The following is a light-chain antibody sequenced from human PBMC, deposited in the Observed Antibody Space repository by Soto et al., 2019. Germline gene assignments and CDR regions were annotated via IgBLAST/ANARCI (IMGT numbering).Light chain of an antibody. CDR2: GAT. V-gene: IGKV3-15*01. Sequence: EMVVAQSPAPLSVSPGERATLSCRARQNVGNSLAWYPQKPGQAPRILIYGATTRATGIPARFSGSGSGTDFTLTISSLQSEDFAVYYCQHYNNWPPYTFGQGTKVEIK. CDR3: QHYNNWPPYT. J-gene: IGKJ2*01. CDR1: QNVGNS.